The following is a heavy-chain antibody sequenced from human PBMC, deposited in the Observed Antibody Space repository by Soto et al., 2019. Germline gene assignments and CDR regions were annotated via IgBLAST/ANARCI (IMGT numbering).Heavy chain of an antibody. Sequence: PGESLKISCKGSGYSFTSYWIGWVRQMPGKGLEWMGIIYPGDSDTRYSPSFQGQVTISADKSISTAYLQWSSLKASDTAMYYCARHRPDYGDYEIDVYFDYWGQGTVVTVSS. V-gene: IGHV5-51*01. J-gene: IGHJ4*02. CDR3: ARHRPDYGDYEIDVYFDY. D-gene: IGHD4-17*01. CDR2: IYPGDSDT. CDR1: GYSFTSYW.